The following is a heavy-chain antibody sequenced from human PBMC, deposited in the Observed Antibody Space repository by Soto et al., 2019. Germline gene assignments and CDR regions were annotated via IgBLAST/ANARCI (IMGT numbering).Heavy chain of an antibody. CDR1: GFTFSSYA. J-gene: IGHJ4*02. Sequence: PGGSLRLSCAASGFTFSSYAMSWVRQAPGKGLYWVSGISSSSRRTYYADSVRGRFTISRDNSKNTLYLQMDTLRADDTAVYYCAKVAKSGVVMEYFDSWGQGSLVTVSS. D-gene: IGHD3-3*01. V-gene: IGHV3-23*01. CDR2: ISSSSRRT. CDR3: AKVAKSGVVMEYFDS.